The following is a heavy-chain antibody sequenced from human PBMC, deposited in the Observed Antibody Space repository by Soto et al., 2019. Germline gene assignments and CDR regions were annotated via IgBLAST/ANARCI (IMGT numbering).Heavy chain of an antibody. CDR1: GFTFSSYA. CDR2: IDGSGNNT. CDR3: AKDPRFSFPL. V-gene: IGHV3-23*01. J-gene: IGHJ4*02. D-gene: IGHD3-16*01. Sequence: EVQMLESGGGLVQPGGSLRLSCAASGFTFSSYAMSWVSQAPGKGLEWVSVIDGSGNNTYYADSVKGRFTISRDNSKKMFYLQMNSLRAEDTAVYYCAKDPRFSFPLWGQGTLVTVSS.